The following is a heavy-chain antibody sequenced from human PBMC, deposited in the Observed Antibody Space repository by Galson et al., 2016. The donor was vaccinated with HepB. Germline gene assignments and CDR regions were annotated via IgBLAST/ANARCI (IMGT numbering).Heavy chain of an antibody. CDR2: INSDGNST. CDR3: VTYYYDSGGYSY. D-gene: IGHD3-22*01. J-gene: IGHJ4*02. CDR1: GLTFSRVW. Sequence: SLRLSCAASGLTFSRVWMHWVRQVPGKGLVWVSRINSDGNSTDYADSVKGRFTISRDNANNTLYLQMESLGAEDTAAYYCVTYYYDSGGYSYWGQGTLVTAAS. V-gene: IGHV3-74*01.